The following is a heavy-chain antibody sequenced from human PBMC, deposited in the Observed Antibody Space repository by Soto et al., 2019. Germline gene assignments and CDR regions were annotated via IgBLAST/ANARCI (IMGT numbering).Heavy chain of an antibody. Sequence: ASVTCSCTASGSTFTGYYMHWVRQAPGQGLEWMGWINPSSGGTNYAQKFQGRVTMTRDTSISTAYMELSRLRSDDTAVYYCARDCDFWSGYRDYYYGMDVWGQGTTVTVSS. CDR3: ARDCDFWSGYRDYYYGMDV. D-gene: IGHD3-3*01. CDR1: GSTFTGYY. CDR2: INPSSGGT. V-gene: IGHV1-2*02. J-gene: IGHJ6*02.